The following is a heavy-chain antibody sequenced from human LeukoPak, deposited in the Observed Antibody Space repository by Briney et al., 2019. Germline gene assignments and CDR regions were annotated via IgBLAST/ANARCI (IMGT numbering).Heavy chain of an antibody. J-gene: IGHJ4*02. CDR3: ARGGVDHYGSGTYYLMYYFDH. CDR2: ISYDGSNK. Sequence: GGSLRLSCAASGFTFSSYAMHWVRQAPGKGLEWEAVISYDGSNKYYADSVKGRFTISRDNSKNTLYLQMNSVRAEDTAVYFCARGGVDHYGSGTYYLMYYFDHWGQGALVTVSS. D-gene: IGHD3-10*01. V-gene: IGHV3-30*04. CDR1: GFTFSSYA.